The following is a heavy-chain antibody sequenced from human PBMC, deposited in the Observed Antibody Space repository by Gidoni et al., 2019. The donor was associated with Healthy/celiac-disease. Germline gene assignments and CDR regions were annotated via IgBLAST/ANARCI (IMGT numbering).Heavy chain of an antibody. CDR1: GFTFSSYA. Sequence: EVQLLESGGGLVQPGGSLRLSCAASGFTFSSYAMRWVRQAPGKGLEWVSAISGSGGSTYYADSVKGRFTISRDNSKNTLYLQMNSLRAEDTAVYYCAKWRGVVSYYYYGMDVWGQGTTVTVSS. D-gene: IGHD3-10*01. CDR3: AKWRGVVSYYYYGMDV. CDR2: ISGSGGST. V-gene: IGHV3-23*01. J-gene: IGHJ6*02.